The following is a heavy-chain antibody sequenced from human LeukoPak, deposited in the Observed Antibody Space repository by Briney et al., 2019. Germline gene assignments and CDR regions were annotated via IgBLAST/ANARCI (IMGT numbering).Heavy chain of an antibody. CDR1: GFTFSNYN. Sequence: AGGSLRLSCAASGFTFSNYNMNWVRQAPGKGLEWVSSISSSSSYIYYADSVKGRFTISRDNAKNSLYLQMNSLRAEDTAVYYCARSFVSAARKMVYHYYMDVWGKGTTVTVSS. CDR3: ARSFVSAARKMVYHYYMDV. J-gene: IGHJ6*03. V-gene: IGHV3-21*01. D-gene: IGHD6-6*01. CDR2: ISSSSSYI.